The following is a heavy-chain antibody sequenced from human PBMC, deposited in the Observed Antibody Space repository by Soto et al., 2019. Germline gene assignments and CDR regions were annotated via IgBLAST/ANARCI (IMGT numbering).Heavy chain of an antibody. Sequence: TLSLTCTVSGGSVDRGDYYWTWIRQPPGKGLEWIAYVSSYRGATYYTPSLRSRVSMSVDASRNQFSLNLDSVTAADTALYYCATEALDDGDPFFDNWGQGTLVTVSS. D-gene: IGHD4-17*01. CDR3: ATEALDDGDPFFDN. J-gene: IGHJ4*02. V-gene: IGHV4-30-4*01. CDR2: VSSYRGAT. CDR1: GGSVDRGDYY.